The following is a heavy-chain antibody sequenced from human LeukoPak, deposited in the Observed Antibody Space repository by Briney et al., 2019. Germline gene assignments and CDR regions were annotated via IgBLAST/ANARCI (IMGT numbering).Heavy chain of an antibody. V-gene: IGHV3-23*01. D-gene: IGHD6-6*01. J-gene: IGHJ4*02. CDR3: AKMGVVAARPGTFDY. CDR2: ISGSGGST. Sequence: GGSLRLSCAASGFTFTSYAMSWVRQAPGKGLEWVSAISGSGGSTYHADSVKGRFTISRDNSKNTLYLQMNSLRTEDTAVYYCAKMGVVAARPGTFDYWGQGTLVTVSS. CDR1: GFTFTSYA.